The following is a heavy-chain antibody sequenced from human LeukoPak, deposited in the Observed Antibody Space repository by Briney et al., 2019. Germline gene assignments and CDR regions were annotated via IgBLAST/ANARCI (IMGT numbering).Heavy chain of an antibody. J-gene: IGHJ4*02. CDR3: ARDLEEGNLGVD. CDR1: GGTFSSYA. D-gene: IGHD1-14*01. V-gene: IGHV1-69*13. Sequence: SVKVSCKASGGTFSSYAISWVRQAPGRGLEWMGGIIPIFGTANYAQKFQGRVTITADESTSTAYMELSSLRSEDTAVYYCARDLEEGNLGVDWGQGTLVTVSS. CDR2: IIPIFGTA.